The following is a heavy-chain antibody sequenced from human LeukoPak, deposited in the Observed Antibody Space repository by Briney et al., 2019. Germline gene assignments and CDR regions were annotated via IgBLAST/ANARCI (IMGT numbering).Heavy chain of an antibody. Sequence: ASVKVSCKVSGYTLTELSMHWVRQAPGKGLEWMGGFDPEDGETIYAQKFQGRVTMTEDTSTDTAYMELSSLRSEDTAVYYCATDTAMVTGYYYYGMDVWGQGTTATVSS. V-gene: IGHV1-24*01. CDR2: FDPEDGET. CDR3: ATDTAMVTGYYYYGMDV. D-gene: IGHD5-18*01. CDR1: GYTLTELS. J-gene: IGHJ6*02.